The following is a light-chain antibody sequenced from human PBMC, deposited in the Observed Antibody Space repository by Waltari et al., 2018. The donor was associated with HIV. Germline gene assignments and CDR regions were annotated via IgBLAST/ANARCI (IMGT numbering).Light chain of an antibody. CDR1: QEISSY. CDR2: AAS. J-gene: IGKJ1*01. Sequence: DIQMTQSPSSLSAFVGDRVIITCRASQEISSYLNWYQQKPGKAPRLLIYAASSLQGGVPSMFSGSGSGTEFTLNINSLQPEDFATYYGEQSYKTPETFGQGTKVETK. V-gene: IGKV1-39*01. CDR3: EQSYKTPET.